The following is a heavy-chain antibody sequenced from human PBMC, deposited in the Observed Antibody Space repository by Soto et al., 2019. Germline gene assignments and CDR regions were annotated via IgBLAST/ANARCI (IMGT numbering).Heavy chain of an antibody. J-gene: IGHJ6*02. V-gene: IGHV3-30*18. CDR1: GFTFSSYG. CDR3: AKGEGMDV. Sequence: QVQLVESGGGVVQPGRSLRLSCAASGFTFSSYGMHWVRQAPGKGLEWVAVISYDGSNKYYADSVKGRFPISRDNSKNTLYLQRNSLRAEDTAVYYCAKGEGMDVWGQGTTVTVSS. CDR2: ISYDGSNK.